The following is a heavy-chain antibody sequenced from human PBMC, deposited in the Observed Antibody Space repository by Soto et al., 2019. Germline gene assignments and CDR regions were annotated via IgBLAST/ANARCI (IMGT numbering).Heavy chain of an antibody. CDR2: IYTSGST. V-gene: IGHV4-4*07. CDR1: GGSISRYY. D-gene: IGHD3-9*01. CDR3: ARELSNILTGYFYYYYGMDV. Sequence: PSETLSLTCTVSGGSISRYYWSWIRQPAGKGLEWIGRIYTSGSTNYNPSLKSRVTMSVDTSKNQFSLKLSSVTAADTAVYYCARELSNILTGYFYYYYGMDVWGQGTTVTVSS. J-gene: IGHJ6*02.